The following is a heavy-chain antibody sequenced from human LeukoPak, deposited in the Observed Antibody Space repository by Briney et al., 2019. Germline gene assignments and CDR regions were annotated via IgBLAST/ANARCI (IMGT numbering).Heavy chain of an antibody. CDR2: IYYSGST. CDR3: ARHEYSGSYYGLSWFDP. D-gene: IGHD1-26*01. J-gene: IGHJ5*02. V-gene: IGHV4-39*01. CDR1: GGSISSSGYY. Sequence: SETLSLTSTVSGGSISSSGYYWGWIRQPPGKGLEWIASIYYSGSTYYNPSLKSRVTISVDTSKNQLSLRLSSLTAADTAVYYCARHEYSGSYYGLSWFDPWGQGTLVTVSS.